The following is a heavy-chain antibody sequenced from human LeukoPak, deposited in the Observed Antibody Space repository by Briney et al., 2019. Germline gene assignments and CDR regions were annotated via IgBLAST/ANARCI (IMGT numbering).Heavy chain of an antibody. Sequence: PGGSLRLSCAASGFTFRSYGMDWVRQAPGKGLEWVAFIRYDGNNKDYADSVKGRFTISRDNSKNTLYLQMNSLRVEDTAVYYCAKGCGDLVAFDVWGQGTMVTVSA. V-gene: IGHV3-30*02. J-gene: IGHJ3*01. D-gene: IGHD4-17*01. CDR2: IRYDGNNK. CDR3: AKGCGDLVAFDV. CDR1: GFTFRSYG.